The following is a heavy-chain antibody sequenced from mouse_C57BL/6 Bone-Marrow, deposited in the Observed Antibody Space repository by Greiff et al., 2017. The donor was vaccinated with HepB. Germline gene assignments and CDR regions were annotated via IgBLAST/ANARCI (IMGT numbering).Heavy chain of an antibody. J-gene: IGHJ3*01. CDR1: GFNIKDDY. Sequence: EVKLVESGAELVRPGASVKLSCTASGFNIKDDYMHWVKQRPEQGLEWIGWIDPENGDTEYASKFQGKATITADTSSNTAYLQLSSLTSEDTAVYYCTRWLLPLGGQGTLVTVSA. CDR2: IDPENGDT. V-gene: IGHV14-4*01. D-gene: IGHD2-3*01. CDR3: TRWLLPL.